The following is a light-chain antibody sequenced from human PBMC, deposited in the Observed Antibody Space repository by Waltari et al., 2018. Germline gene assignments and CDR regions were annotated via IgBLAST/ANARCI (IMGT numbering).Light chain of an antibody. CDR1: QSVGTY. J-gene: IGKJ4*01. CDR3: QQRRNWPLT. Sequence: EIVLTQSPDILSFSPGERATLSCRASQSVGTYLAWYQQRPGQSPRLLIYDASYKATGIPARFSGSGSDTDFTLTIRSLQPEDFAVYYCQQRRNWPLTFGGGTRVQI. CDR2: DAS. V-gene: IGKV3-11*01.